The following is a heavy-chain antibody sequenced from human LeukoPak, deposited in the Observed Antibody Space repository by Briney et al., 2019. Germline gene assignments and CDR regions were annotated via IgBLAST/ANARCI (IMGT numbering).Heavy chain of an antibody. CDR3: ARGPPLKAFGFDS. Sequence: INPNSGGTNYAQKFQGRVTMTRDTSISTAYMELSRLRSDDTAVYYCARGPPLKAFGFDSWGQGTLVTVSS. V-gene: IGHV1-2*02. CDR2: INPNSGGT. J-gene: IGHJ5*02.